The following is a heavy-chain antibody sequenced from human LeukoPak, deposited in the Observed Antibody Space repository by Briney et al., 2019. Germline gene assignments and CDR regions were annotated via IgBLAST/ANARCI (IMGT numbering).Heavy chain of an antibody. D-gene: IGHD5-18*01. CDR1: GGSISSVSYY. Sequence: SETLSPTCSVSGGSISSVSYYWRWIRQPAGKGLEWIGRIYTSGSTNYNPSLKSRVTISVDTSKNQYSLRLSSVPAADTAVYYCARDTTTGYSYGYSRGHAFDIWGQGTMVTVSS. CDR3: ARDTTTGYSYGYSRGHAFDI. V-gene: IGHV4-61*02. J-gene: IGHJ3*02. CDR2: IYTSGST.